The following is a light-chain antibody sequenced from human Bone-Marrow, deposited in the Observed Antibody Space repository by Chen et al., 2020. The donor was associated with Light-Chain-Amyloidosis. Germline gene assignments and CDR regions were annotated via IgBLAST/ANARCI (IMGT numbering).Light chain of an antibody. CDR3: CSYAGSNTFL. V-gene: IGLV2-23*02. CDR2: GVT. CDR1: SSDIGTYTL. J-gene: IGLJ2*01. Sequence: QSALTQPASVSGSPGQSITISCTGTSSDIGTYTLVSWYQHHPGKAPKLMIYGVTKRPSGVSDRFSVSRSGNTASLTSSGLQAEDEADYYCCSYAGSNTFLFGGGTKLTVL.